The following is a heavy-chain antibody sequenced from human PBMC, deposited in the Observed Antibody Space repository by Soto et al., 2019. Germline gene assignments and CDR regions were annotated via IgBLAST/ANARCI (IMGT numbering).Heavy chain of an antibody. Sequence: SETLSLTCTVSGGSISSGDYYWSWIRQPPGKGLEWIGYIYYSGSTYYNPSLKSRVTISVDTSKNQFSLKLSSVTAADTAVYYCARTGITGMVGFDYWGQGTLVTVSS. V-gene: IGHV4-30-4*01. CDR1: GGSISSGDYY. J-gene: IGHJ4*02. D-gene: IGHD1-20*01. CDR3: ARTGITGMVGFDY. CDR2: IYYSGST.